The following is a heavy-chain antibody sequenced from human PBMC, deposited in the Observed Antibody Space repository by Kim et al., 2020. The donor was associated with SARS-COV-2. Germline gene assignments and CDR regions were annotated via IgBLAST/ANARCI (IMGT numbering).Heavy chain of an antibody. D-gene: IGHD3-10*01. J-gene: IGHJ4*02. CDR2: T. V-gene: IGHV3-74*01. Sequence: TSYADSVKGRFTISRDNAKNTLYLQMNSLGAEDTAVYYCARGYGSGSLNYWGQGTLVTVSS. CDR3: ARGYGSGSLNY.